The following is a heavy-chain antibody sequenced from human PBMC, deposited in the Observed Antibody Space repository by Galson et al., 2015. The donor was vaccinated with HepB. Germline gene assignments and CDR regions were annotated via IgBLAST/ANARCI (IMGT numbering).Heavy chain of an antibody. D-gene: IGHD2-21*02. V-gene: IGHV3-7*03. Sequence: SLRLSCAASGFTFSRSWMSWVRQAPGKGLEWVANINQDVSEKNYMDSVKGRFTISRDNAKNSLFLQMHSLRAEDTAVYYCARDAGYRLLSWDSWGQGTLVTVSS. CDR1: GFTFSRSW. CDR2: INQDVSEK. J-gene: IGHJ4*02. CDR3: ARDAGYRLLSWDS.